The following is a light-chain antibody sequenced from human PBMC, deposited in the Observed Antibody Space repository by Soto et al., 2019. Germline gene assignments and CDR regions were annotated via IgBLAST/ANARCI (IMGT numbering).Light chain of an antibody. CDR3: SSYTTSSTLYVV. J-gene: IGLJ2*01. V-gene: IGLV1-40*01. CDR2: GNS. Sequence: QSVLTQPPSVSGAPGQRVTISCTGSSSNIGAGYDVHWYQHLPGTAPKLLIYGNSDRPSGVPDRFSGSKSGMSASLAITGLQADDEDDYYCSSYTTSSTLYVVFGGGTQLTVL. CDR1: SSNIGAGYD.